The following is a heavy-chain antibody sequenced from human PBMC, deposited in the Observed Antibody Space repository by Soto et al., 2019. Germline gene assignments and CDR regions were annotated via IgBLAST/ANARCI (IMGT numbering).Heavy chain of an antibody. CDR2: IYYSGST. Sequence: SETLSLTCTVSGGSISSGDYYWSWIRQPPGKGLEWIGYIYYSGSTYYNPSLKSRVTISVDTSKNQFSLKLSSVTAADTAVYYCASTTVVTLGRGFASDYWGQGTLVTVS. CDR3: ASTTVVTLGRGFASDY. D-gene: IGHD4-17*01. J-gene: IGHJ4*02. V-gene: IGHV4-30-4*01. CDR1: GGSISSGDYY.